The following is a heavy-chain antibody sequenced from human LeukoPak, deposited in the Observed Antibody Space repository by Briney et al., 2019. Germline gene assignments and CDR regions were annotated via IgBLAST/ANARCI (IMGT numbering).Heavy chain of an antibody. CDR1: GGSISPYF. V-gene: IGHV4-59*01. CDR3: ARDDYRGVTNFDP. Sequence: SETLSLTCSVSGGSISPYFWSWIRQPPGKGLEWIGYIAYSGSTNYNPSLKSRVTISVDTSKNQFSLRLNSVTTADTAVYYCARDDYRGVTNFDPWGQGTLVTVSS. D-gene: IGHD3-10*01. J-gene: IGHJ5*02. CDR2: IAYSGST.